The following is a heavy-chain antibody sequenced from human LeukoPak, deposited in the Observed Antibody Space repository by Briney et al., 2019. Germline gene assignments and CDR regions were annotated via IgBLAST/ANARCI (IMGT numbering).Heavy chain of an antibody. CDR2: IRNKANSYIT. Sequence: GGSLRLSCAASGFSFSDHYWSWFRQPPGKGLEWVGGIRNKANSYITEYAAYVEGRFTISRDDSKNSLYLQMNSLKTEDTAVYYCAREQSNWYFDLWGRGTLVTVSS. CDR3: AREQSNWYFDL. CDR1: GFSFSDHY. J-gene: IGHJ2*01. D-gene: IGHD4-11*01. V-gene: IGHV3-72*01.